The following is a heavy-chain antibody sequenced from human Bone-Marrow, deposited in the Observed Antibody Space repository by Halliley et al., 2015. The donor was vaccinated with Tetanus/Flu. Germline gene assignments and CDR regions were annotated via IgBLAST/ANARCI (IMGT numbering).Heavy chain of an antibody. CDR1: AFSFSSYA. CDR2: ISYDGTKK. D-gene: IGHD6-13*01. V-gene: IGHV3-30*18. J-gene: IGHJ2*01. CDR3: AKDKVGIAAVGTPWYFDL. Sequence: SLRLSCEAFAFSFSSYAMHWVRQAPGKGLEWVAVISYDGTKKYYADSVKGRFTISRDNSKNTVYLQMNSLRPEDTAVYYCAKDKVGIAAVGTPWYFDLWGRGTLVSVSS.